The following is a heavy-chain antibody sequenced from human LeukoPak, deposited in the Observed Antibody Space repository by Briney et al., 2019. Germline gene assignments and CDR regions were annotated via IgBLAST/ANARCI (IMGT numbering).Heavy chain of an antibody. V-gene: IGHV4-59*12. CDR2: IYYSGST. CDR1: GGSISSYY. Sequence: PSETLSLTCTVSGGSISSYYWSWIRQPPGKGLEWIGYIYYSGSTNYNPSLKSRVTISVDTSKNQFSLKLSSVTAADTAVYYCARDLRGNRGAFDIWGQGTMVTVSS. CDR3: ARDLRGNRGAFDI. D-gene: IGHD3-10*01. J-gene: IGHJ3*02.